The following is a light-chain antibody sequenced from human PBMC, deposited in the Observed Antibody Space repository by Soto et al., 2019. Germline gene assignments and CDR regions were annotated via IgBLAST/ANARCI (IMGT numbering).Light chain of an antibody. J-gene: IGLJ1*01. CDR1: SSDVGGYNY. Sequence: QSALTQPRSVSGSPGQSVTISCTGTSSDVGGYNYVSWYQQHPGKAPKLMVYDVTARPSGVPDRFSGSKSGNTASLTISGLQAEDEADYYCCSYAGSYIFVFGTGTKLTVL. V-gene: IGLV2-11*01. CDR2: DVT. CDR3: CSYAGSYIFV.